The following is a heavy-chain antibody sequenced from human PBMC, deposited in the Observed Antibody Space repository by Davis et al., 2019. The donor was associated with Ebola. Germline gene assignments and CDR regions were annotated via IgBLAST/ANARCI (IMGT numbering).Heavy chain of an antibody. V-gene: IGHV1-18*04. CDR2: ISAYNGNT. D-gene: IGHD3-10*02. J-gene: IGHJ4*02. CDR3: ARDLEANIGAVGTPMF. Sequence: AASVKVSCKASGYAFIGYLIHWVRQAPGQGLEWMGWISAYNGNTNYAQKLQGRVTMTTDTSTSTAYMELRSLRSDDTAVYYCARDLEANIGAVGTPMFWGQGTLVSVSS. CDR1: GYAFIGYL.